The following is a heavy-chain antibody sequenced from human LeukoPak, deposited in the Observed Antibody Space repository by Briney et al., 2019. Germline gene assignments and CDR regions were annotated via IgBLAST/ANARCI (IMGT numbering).Heavy chain of an antibody. Sequence: GGSLRLSCAASGFTFSSYGMHWVRQAPGRGLEWVAFIRYDGSNKYYADSVKGRFSISRDNAKNSLYLQMNSLRAEDTAVYYCARDIEAAGLFLDYWGQGTLVTVSS. V-gene: IGHV3-30*02. CDR3: ARDIEAAGLFLDY. J-gene: IGHJ4*02. CDR1: GFTFSSYG. D-gene: IGHD6-13*01. CDR2: IRYDGSNK.